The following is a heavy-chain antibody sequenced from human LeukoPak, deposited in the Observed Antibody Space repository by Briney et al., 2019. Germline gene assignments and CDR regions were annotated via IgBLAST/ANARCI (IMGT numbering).Heavy chain of an antibody. V-gene: IGHV1-18*01. CDR1: GYTFTYYG. Sequence: GASVKVSCKASGYTFTYYGITWVRQAPGRGLEWMGWINAHNGNTNSALKLQDRVTMTIDTSTNTAYMELRGLRSDDTAVYYCARRSTLYSDGYFYFDYWGQGTLATVSS. D-gene: IGHD5-24*01. CDR2: INAHNGNT. CDR3: ARRSTLYSDGYFYFDY. J-gene: IGHJ4*02.